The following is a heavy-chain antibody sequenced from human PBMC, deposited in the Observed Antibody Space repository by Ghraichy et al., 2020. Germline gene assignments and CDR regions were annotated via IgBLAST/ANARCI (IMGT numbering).Heavy chain of an antibody. Sequence: GGSLRLSCAASGFTFSSYAMSWVRQAPGKGLEWVSAISGSGGSTYYADSVKGRFTISRDNSKNTLYLQMNSLRAEDTAVYYCAKEVVGDSSGWGGAFDIWGQGTMVTVSS. V-gene: IGHV3-23*01. CDR2: ISGSGGST. CDR3: AKEVVGDSSGWGGAFDI. CDR1: GFTFSSYA. D-gene: IGHD6-19*01. J-gene: IGHJ3*02.